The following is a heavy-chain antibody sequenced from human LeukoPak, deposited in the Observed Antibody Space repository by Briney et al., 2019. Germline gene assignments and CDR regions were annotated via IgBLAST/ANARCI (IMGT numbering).Heavy chain of an antibody. D-gene: IGHD5-18*01. V-gene: IGHV3-43*02. CDR3: AKGGYRYGYWSDY. Sequence: PGGSLRLSCAASGXTFGDYAMHWVRQAPGKGLEWVSLISGTGSSTYYVDSVKGRFTISRDNSKNSLYLQMNSLRTEDTALYYCAKGGYRYGYWSDYWGQGTLVTVSS. CDR2: ISGTGSST. J-gene: IGHJ4*02. CDR1: GXTFGDYA.